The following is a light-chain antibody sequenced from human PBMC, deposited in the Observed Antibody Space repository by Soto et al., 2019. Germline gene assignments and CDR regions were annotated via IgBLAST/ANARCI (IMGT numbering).Light chain of an antibody. CDR3: NSYTRSRSYV. CDR2: EVS. Sequence: QSALTQPASVSGSPGQSITISCTGTSSDVGGYNYVSWYQQHPGKAPKVIIFEVSNRPSGVSNRFSGSKSDNTASLTISGLLAEDEADYYCNSYTRSRSYVFGTGTKLTVL. CDR1: SSDVGGYNY. V-gene: IGLV2-14*01. J-gene: IGLJ1*01.